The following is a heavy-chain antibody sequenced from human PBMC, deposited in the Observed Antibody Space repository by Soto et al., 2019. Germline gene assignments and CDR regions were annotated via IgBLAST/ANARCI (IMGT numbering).Heavy chain of an antibody. CDR2: INHSGST. CDR3: ARAPCDYAWGSCRSNCAEKTRFAY. V-gene: IGHV4-34*01. D-gene: IGHD3-16*02. CDR1: GGSFSGYY. Sequence: QVQLQQWGAGLLKPSETLSLTCAVYGGSFSGYYWSWIRQPPGKGLEWIGEINHSGSTNYNPSLTHRRTRPLYPSKNQSSPTLSSVTAADTAVYYCARAPCDYAWGSCRSNCAEKTRFAYWGQGTLVTVST. J-gene: IGHJ4*02.